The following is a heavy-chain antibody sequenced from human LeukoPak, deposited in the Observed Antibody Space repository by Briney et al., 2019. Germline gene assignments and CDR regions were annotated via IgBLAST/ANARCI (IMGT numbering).Heavy chain of an antibody. Sequence: ASAKVSCTAFGYTFSSYGISWVPHAPGQRLEWMDWISEYNGTTNYAQKLQANVTMSTDKSTSTAYIELRSLRYDDTAVYYCARVPTYSSGYHYWGQGTLVTVS. D-gene: IGHD3-22*01. CDR3: ARVPTYSSGYHY. CDR1: GYTFSSYG. CDR2: ISEYNGTT. J-gene: IGHJ4*02. V-gene: IGHV1-18*01.